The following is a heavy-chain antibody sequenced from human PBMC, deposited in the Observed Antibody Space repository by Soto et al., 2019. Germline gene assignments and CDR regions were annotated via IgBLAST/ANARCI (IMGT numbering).Heavy chain of an antibody. CDR2: INHSGST. D-gene: IGHD6-13*01. Sequence: QVQLQQWGAGLLKPSETLSLTCAVYGGSFSGYYWSWIRQPPGKGLEWIGEINHSGSTNYNPSLKRRGTISVDTSKNQFSLKLSSVTAADTAVYYCARGIAAAAHDYWGQGTLVTVSS. CDR3: ARGIAAAAHDY. V-gene: IGHV4-34*01. CDR1: GGSFSGYY. J-gene: IGHJ4*02.